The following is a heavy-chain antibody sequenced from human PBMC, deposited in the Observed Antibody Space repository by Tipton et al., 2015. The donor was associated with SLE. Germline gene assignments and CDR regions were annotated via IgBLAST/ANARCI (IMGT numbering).Heavy chain of an antibody. V-gene: IGHV3-7*01. CDR1: GFTFSSYW. CDR3: AKHGDYLYYFDY. CDR2: IKQDGSEK. J-gene: IGHJ4*02. D-gene: IGHD4-17*01. Sequence: SLRLSCAAYGFTFSSYWMSWVRQAPGKGLEWVANIKQDGSEKYYVDSVKGRFTISRDNAKNSLYLQMNSLRAEDTAVYYCAKHGDYLYYFDYWGQGTLVTVSS.